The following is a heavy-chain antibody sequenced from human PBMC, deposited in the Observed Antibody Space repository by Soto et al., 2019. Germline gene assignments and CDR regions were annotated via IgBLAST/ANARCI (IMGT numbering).Heavy chain of an antibody. Sequence: QVQLVESGGGVVQPGRSLRLSCAASAFTFRSYTMHWVRQAPGKGLEWVATISYDGSKTNYADSVRGRFTISRDNSKSTLFLQRDSLRPEDTAVYSCVRDRDSSYFPPPYYFDSWGQGTLVTVSS. CDR2: ISYDGSKT. CDR3: VRDRDSSYFPPPYYFDS. CDR1: AFTFRSYT. V-gene: IGHV3-30*04. J-gene: IGHJ4*02. D-gene: IGHD4-4*01.